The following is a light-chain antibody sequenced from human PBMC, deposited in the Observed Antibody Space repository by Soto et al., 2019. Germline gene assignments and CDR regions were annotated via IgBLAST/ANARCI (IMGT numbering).Light chain of an antibody. V-gene: IGKV3D-15*01. J-gene: IGKJ1*01. CDR1: QSVGRT. CDR3: QQYRT. CDR2: EAS. Sequence: EIVMTQSPAILSVSPWERATLSCRASQSVGRTLAWYQQNPGQAPRLLIYEASSRATGIPDRFSGSGSGTDFTLTISRLEPEDFAVYYCQQYRTFGQGTKVDIK.